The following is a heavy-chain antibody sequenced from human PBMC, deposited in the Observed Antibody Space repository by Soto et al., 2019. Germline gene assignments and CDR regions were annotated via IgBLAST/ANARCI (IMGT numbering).Heavy chain of an antibody. Sequence: GGSLRLSCTASGFTSGDYAMSWFRQAPGKGLEWVGFIRSKPYGGTTEYAASVKGRFTISRDDSKSIAYLQMNSLKTEDTAVYYCTRDRPEIGSGMDVWGQGTTVTVSS. CDR2: IRSKPYGGTT. D-gene: IGHD1-26*01. CDR1: GFTSGDYA. J-gene: IGHJ6*02. CDR3: TRDRPEIGSGMDV. V-gene: IGHV3-49*03.